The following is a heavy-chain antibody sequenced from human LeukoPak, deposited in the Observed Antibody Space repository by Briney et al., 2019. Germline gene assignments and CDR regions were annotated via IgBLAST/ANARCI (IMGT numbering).Heavy chain of an antibody. CDR3: ARGGGYSYGNIDY. J-gene: IGHJ4*02. Sequence: PSETLSLTCTVSGYSMSSGYYWGWIRQPPERGLEWIGSMYHTGSTYYNPSLKSRVTISVDTSKNQFYLKLSSVTAADTAVYYCARGGGYSYGNIDYWGQGTLVTVSS. D-gene: IGHD5-18*01. CDR1: GYSMSSGYY. V-gene: IGHV4-38-2*02. CDR2: MYHTGST.